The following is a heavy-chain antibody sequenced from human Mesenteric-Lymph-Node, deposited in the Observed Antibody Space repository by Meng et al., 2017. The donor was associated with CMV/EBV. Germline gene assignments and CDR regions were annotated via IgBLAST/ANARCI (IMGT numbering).Heavy chain of an antibody. CDR3: ARGYCSSPSCFQVFYFDN. Sequence: ASVKVSCKASGYTFASYGISWVRQAPGQGLEGMGWISAYNGNTNYAQNLQGRVTMTTDTSTSTAYMELRSLRSDDTAMYYCARGYCSSPSCFQVFYFDNWGQGTLVTVSS. D-gene: IGHD2-2*01. V-gene: IGHV1-18*01. CDR2: ISAYNGNT. CDR1: GYTFASYG. J-gene: IGHJ4*02.